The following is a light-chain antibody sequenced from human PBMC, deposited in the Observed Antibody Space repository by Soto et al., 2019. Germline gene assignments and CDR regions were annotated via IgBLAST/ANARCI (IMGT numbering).Light chain of an antibody. Sequence: EVVLAQSPATLSFPPGESATLSWSASESVSRYLAWYQQRPGQAPRLLMYDVSNRATGIPARFSGSGSGTDFTLTISSLEPEDFAIYYCQQGSNWPPRTFGQGTKVDIK. CDR2: DVS. CDR1: ESVSRY. J-gene: IGKJ1*01. V-gene: IGKV3-11*01. CDR3: QQGSNWPPRT.